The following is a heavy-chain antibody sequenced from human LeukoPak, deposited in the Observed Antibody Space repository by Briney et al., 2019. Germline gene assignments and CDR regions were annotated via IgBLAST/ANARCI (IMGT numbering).Heavy chain of an antibody. CDR2: INPNSGGT. D-gene: IGHD2-15*01. J-gene: IGHJ6*03. V-gene: IGHV1-2*02. CDR1: GYTFTGYY. Sequence: ASVKVSCKASGYTFTGYYMHWVRQAPGQGLEWMGWINPNSGGTNYAQKFQGRVTMTRDTSISTAYMELSRLRSDDTAVYYCARAPRPYCSGGSCYYMDVWGKGTTVTVSS. CDR3: ARAPRPYCSGGSCYYMDV.